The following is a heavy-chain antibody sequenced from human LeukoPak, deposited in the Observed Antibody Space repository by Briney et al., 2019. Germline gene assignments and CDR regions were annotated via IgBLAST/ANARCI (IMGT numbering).Heavy chain of an antibody. Sequence: PSQTLSLTCTVSGGSISSGGYYWSWIRQHPGKGLEWIGYIYYSGTTYYNPSLKSRVTISVDTSKNQFSLKLSSVTAADTAVYYCARHHFSGIAVAGTRYRGSYWFDPWGQGTLVTVSS. J-gene: IGHJ5*02. D-gene: IGHD6-19*01. CDR3: ARHHFSGIAVAGTRYRGSYWFDP. V-gene: IGHV4-31*03. CDR2: IYYSGTT. CDR1: GGSISSGGYY.